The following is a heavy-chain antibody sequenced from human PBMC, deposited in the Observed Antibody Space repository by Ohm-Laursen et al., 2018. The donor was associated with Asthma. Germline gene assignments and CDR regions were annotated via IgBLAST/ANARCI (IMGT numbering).Heavy chain of an antibody. J-gene: IGHJ4*02. V-gene: IGHV3-30-3*01. Sequence: RSLRLSCAASGFTFRSYAMHWVRQAPGKGLEWVAVGGSYYDGGLKYYADSVNGRFTVSRGDSKNTLYLQMNSLRPDDTAVYYCARDVMEWYLPAFDFWGQGTLVTVSS. D-gene: IGHD3-3*01. CDR3: ARDVMEWYLPAFDF. CDR1: GFTFRSYA. CDR2: GGSYYDGGLK.